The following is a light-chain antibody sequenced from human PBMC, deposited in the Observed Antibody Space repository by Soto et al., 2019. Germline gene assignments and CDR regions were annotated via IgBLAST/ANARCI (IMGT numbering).Light chain of an antibody. CDR2: WES. CDR1: QSVLYTSNNENY. Sequence: DIVMTQSPDSLAVSLGERATLNCTSSQSVLYTSNNENYLACYRQKPAQPPKLLLYWESTRESGVPERFCGSGSGTDYTLTTSSMQAEDEAVYYCQQHYSTPLTFGQGTRLEI. CDR3: QQHYSTPLT. J-gene: IGKJ5*01. V-gene: IGKV4-1*01.